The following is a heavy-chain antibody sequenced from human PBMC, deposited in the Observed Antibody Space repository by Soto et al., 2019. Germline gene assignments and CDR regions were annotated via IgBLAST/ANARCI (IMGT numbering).Heavy chain of an antibody. CDR2: IIPILGIA. V-gene: IGHV1-69*08. Sequence: QVQLVQSGAEVKKPGSSVKVSCKASGGTFSSYTISWVRQAPGQGLEWMGRIIPILGIANYAQKFQGRVTITAEKSTSTAYMELSSLRSEDTAVYYCARDSRSGRGYFDYWGQGTLVTVSS. J-gene: IGHJ4*02. CDR1: GGTFSSYT. D-gene: IGHD3-10*01. CDR3: ARDSRSGRGYFDY.